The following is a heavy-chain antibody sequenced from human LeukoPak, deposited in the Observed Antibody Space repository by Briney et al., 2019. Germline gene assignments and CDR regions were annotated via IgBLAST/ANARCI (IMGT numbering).Heavy chain of an antibody. V-gene: IGHV4-4*07. CDR2: IYTRGST. Sequence: SETLSLTCTVSGGSINNYYWSWVRQPAGKGLEWIGRIYTRGSTNYNPSLKSRVTMSVDSSKNQFSLKLSSVTAADTAVYYCARGRYCSADICSGGDAFDIWGQGTMVSVSS. CDR1: GGSINNYY. D-gene: IGHD2-15*01. CDR3: ARGRYCSADICSGGDAFDI. J-gene: IGHJ3*02.